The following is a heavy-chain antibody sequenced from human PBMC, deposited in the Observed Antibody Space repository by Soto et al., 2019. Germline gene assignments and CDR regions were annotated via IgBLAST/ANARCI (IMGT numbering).Heavy chain of an antibody. V-gene: IGHV3-7*04. D-gene: IGHD1-26*01. CDR3: ARASGSYYYYYGMDV. Sequence: GGSLRLSCAASGFTFSSYWMSWVRQAPGKGLEWVANINQDGSEKYYVDSVKGRFTISRDNAKNSLYLQMNSLRAEDTAVYYCARASGSYYYYYGMDVWGQGTTVTVSS. J-gene: IGHJ6*02. CDR1: GFTFSSYW. CDR2: INQDGSEK.